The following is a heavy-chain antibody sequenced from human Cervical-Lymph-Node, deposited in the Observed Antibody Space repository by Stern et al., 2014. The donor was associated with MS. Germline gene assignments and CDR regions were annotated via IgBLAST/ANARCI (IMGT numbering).Heavy chain of an antibody. CDR3: ARFDNTSGYYSAFDS. CDR1: GGSIPSGGYS. V-gene: IGHV4-30-2*01. J-gene: IGHJ4*02. CDR2: IWLSGST. D-gene: IGHD3-22*01. Sequence: QVQLQESGSGLVKPSQTLSLTCAVSGGSIPSGGYSWSWIRQPPGKGLEWIGYIWLSGSTFYNPSLKSRVTMSIDRSKTQFSLKLNSVTAADTAVYYCARFDNTSGYYSAFDSWGQGTLVTVSS.